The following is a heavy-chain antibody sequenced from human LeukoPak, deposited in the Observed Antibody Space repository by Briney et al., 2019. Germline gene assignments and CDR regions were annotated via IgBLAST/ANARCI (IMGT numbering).Heavy chain of an antibody. Sequence: PGGSLRLSCAASGFTFDDYAMHWVRQAPGKGLEWVSSISWNSGSIGYADSVKGRFTISRDNAKNSLYLQMNSLRAEDTAFYYCVKGPGSYDSSGSSFDSCGQGTLVTVSS. CDR3: VKGPGSYDSSGSSFDS. J-gene: IGHJ4*02. V-gene: IGHV3-9*01. CDR2: ISWNSGSI. CDR1: GFTFDDYA. D-gene: IGHD3-22*01.